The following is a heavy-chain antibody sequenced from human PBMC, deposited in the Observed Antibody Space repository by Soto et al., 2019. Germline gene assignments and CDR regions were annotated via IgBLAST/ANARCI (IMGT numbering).Heavy chain of an antibody. Sequence: ASVKVSCKASGYTFTSYDINWVRQATGQGLEWMGWMNPNSGNTGYAQKFQGRVTMTRNTSISTAYMELSSLRSEDTAVYYCARGWDDYIWGSYRYEYYYMDVWGKGTTVTSP. CDR2: MNPNSGNT. J-gene: IGHJ6*03. CDR1: GYTFTSYD. V-gene: IGHV1-8*01. CDR3: ARGWDDYIWGSYRYEYYYMDV. D-gene: IGHD3-16*02.